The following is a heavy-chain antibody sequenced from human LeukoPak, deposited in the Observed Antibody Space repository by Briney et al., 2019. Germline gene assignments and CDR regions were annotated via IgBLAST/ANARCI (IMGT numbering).Heavy chain of an antibody. D-gene: IGHD2-8*01. CDR3: ARGHRIIFYQTLDY. Sequence: SETLSLTCTVSGGSISSGGYYWSWIRQPPGKGLEWIGEINHSGSTNYNPSLKSRVTISVDTSKNQFSLKLSSVTAADTAVYYCARGHRIIFYQTLDYWGQGTLVTVSS. J-gene: IGHJ4*02. V-gene: IGHV4-39*07. CDR2: INHSGST. CDR1: GGSISSGGYY.